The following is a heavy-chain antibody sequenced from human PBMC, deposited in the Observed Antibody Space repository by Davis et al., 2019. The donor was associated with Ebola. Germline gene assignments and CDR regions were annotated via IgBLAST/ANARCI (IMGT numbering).Heavy chain of an antibody. V-gene: IGHV4-59*08. J-gene: IGHJ5*02. CDR3: ARHLGWFDP. CDR2: IYYSGST. Sequence: ESLKISCAASGFTFRSFAMSWVRQAPGKGLEWIGYIYYSGSTNYNPSLKSRVTISVDTSKNQFSLKLSSVTAADTAVYYCARHLGWFDPWGQGTLVTVSS. D-gene: IGHD3-16*01. CDR1: GFTFRSFA.